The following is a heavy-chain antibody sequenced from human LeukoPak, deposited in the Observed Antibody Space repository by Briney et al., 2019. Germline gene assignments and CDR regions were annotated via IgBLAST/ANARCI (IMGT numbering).Heavy chain of an antibody. J-gene: IGHJ4*02. CDR3: AKSATRSGSSNFDY. V-gene: IGHV3-30*18. D-gene: IGHD1-26*01. CDR2: IPYDGSNK. Sequence: PGGSLRLSCAASGFTFSSYGMHWVRQAPGKGLEWVAVIPYDGSNKYYADSVKGRFTISRDNSKNTLYLQMNSLRAEDTAVYYCAKSATRSGSSNFDYWGQGTLVTVSS. CDR1: GFTFSSYG.